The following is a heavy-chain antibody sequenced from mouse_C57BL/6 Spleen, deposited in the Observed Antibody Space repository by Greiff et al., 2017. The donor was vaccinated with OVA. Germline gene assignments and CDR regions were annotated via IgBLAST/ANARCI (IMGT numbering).Heavy chain of an antibody. Sequence: QVQLQQSGAELVRPGTSVKVSCKASGYAFTNYLIEWVKQRPGQGLEWIGVINPGSGGTNYNEKFKGKATLAADKSSSTAYMQLSSLTSEDSAVYFCARWLLDYWGQGTTLTVSS. CDR3: ARWLLDY. D-gene: IGHD2-3*01. CDR2: INPGSGGT. CDR1: GYAFTNYL. J-gene: IGHJ2*01. V-gene: IGHV1-54*01.